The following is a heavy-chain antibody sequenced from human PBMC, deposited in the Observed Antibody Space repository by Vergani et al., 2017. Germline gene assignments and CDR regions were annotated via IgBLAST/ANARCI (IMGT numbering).Heavy chain of an antibody. V-gene: IGHV4-34*01. D-gene: IGHD3-10*01. CDR1: GGSFSGYY. CDR3: ARGTMVRGVERFDY. Sequence: QVQLQQWGAGLLKPSETLSLTCAVYGGSFSGYYWSWIRQPPGKGLEWIGESNHSGSTNYNPSLKSRVPISVDTSKNQFSLKLSSGTAADTAVSYCARGTMVRGVERFDYWGQGTLVTVSS. J-gene: IGHJ4*02. CDR2: SNHSGST.